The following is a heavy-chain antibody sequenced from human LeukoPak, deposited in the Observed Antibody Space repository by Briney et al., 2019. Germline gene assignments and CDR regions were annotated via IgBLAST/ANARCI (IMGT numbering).Heavy chain of an antibody. D-gene: IGHD3-22*01. J-gene: IGHJ4*02. CDR3: AIQRRITMIVVVITTTGYFDY. Sequence: GSLRLSCAASGFTFSSYAMSWVRQAPGKGLEWVSAISGSGGSTYYADSVKGRFTISRDNSKNTLYLQMNSLRAEDTAVYYCAIQRRITMIVVVITTTGYFDYWGQGTLVTVSS. CDR2: ISGSGGST. V-gene: IGHV3-23*01. CDR1: GFTFSSYA.